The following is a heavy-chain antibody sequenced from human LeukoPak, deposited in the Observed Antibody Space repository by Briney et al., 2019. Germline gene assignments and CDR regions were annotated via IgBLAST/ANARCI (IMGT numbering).Heavy chain of an antibody. CDR3: ARDRVAAASHFDY. CDR2: IIPIFGTA. V-gene: IGHV1-69*05. CDR1: GGTFSSYA. Sequence: SVKVSCKASGGTFSSYAISWVRQAPGQGLEWMGGIIPIFGTANYAQKLQGRVTMTTDTSTSTAYMELKSLRSDDTAVYYCARDRVAAASHFDYWGQGTLVTVSS. J-gene: IGHJ4*02. D-gene: IGHD6-13*01.